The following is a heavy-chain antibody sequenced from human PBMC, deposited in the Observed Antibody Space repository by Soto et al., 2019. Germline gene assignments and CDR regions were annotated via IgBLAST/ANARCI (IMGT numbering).Heavy chain of an antibody. J-gene: IGHJ6*03. V-gene: IGHV4-31*03. CDR2: IYYSGST. D-gene: IGHD2-2*01. Sequence: SETLSLTCTVSGGSISSGGYYWSWIRQHPGKGLEWIGYIYYSGSTYYNPSLKSRVTISVDTSKNQFSLKLSSVTAADTAVYYCARSFKRLLSYYYYMDVWGKGTTVTVSS. CDR3: ARSFKRLLSYYYYMDV. CDR1: GGSISSGGYY.